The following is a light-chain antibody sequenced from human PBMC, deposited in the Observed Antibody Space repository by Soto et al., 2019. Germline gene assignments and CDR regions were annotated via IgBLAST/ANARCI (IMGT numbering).Light chain of an antibody. CDR1: SSNIGNNY. CDR2: DNN. Sequence: QSVLTQPPSVSAAPGQKVTISCSGSSSNIGNNYVSWYQQLPGTAPKLLIYDNNKRPSGIPDRFSGSKSGRSATLGITGLQTGDEADYYCGTWDSSLSALVFGGGTKLTVL. J-gene: IGLJ2*01. CDR3: GTWDSSLSALV. V-gene: IGLV1-51*01.